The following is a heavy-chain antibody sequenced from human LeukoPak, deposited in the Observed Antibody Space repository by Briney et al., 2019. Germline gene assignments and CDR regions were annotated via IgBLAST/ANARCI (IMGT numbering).Heavy chain of an antibody. V-gene: IGHV4-39*07. CDR3: AREGSDYYDSSGYYPALY. D-gene: IGHD3-22*01. Sequence: SETLSLTCTVSGGSISSSSYYWGWIRQPPGKGLEWIGSIYYGGSTYYNPSLKSRVTISVDTSKNQFSLKLSSVTAADTAVYYCAREGSDYYDSSGYYPALYWGQGTLVTVSS. J-gene: IGHJ4*02. CDR2: IYYGGST. CDR1: GGSISSSSYY.